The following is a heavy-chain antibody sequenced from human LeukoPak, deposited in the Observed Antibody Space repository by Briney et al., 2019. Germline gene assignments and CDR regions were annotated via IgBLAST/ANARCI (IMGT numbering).Heavy chain of an antibody. CDR1: GGSISSHY. Sequence: PSETLSLTCTVSGGSISSHYWSWIRQPPGKGLEWIGYIYYSGSTNYNPSLKSRVTISVDTSKNQFSLKLSSVTAVDTAVYYCARGDNWFDPWGQGTLVTVSS. V-gene: IGHV4-59*11. CDR2: IYYSGST. CDR3: ARGDNWFDP. J-gene: IGHJ5*02.